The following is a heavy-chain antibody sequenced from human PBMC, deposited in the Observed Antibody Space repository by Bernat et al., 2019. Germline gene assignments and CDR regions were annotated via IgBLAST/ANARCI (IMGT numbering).Heavy chain of an antibody. V-gene: IGHV4-34*01. J-gene: IGHJ4*02. CDR2: INHSGST. Sequence: QVQLQQWGAGLLKPSETLSLTCAVYGGSFSGYYWSWIRQPPGKGLEWIGEINHSGSTNYNPSLKSRVTISVDTSKNQFSLKLSSVTAADTAVYYCARVGDGYNSGYYFDYWGQGTLVTVSS. CDR3: ARVGDGYNSGYYFDY. D-gene: IGHD5-24*01. CDR1: GGSFSGYY.